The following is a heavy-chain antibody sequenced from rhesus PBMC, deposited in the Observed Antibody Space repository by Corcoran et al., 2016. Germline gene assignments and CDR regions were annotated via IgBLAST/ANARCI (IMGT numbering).Heavy chain of an antibody. CDR1: GFSLSTSGMR. Sequence: QVTLKESGPALVKPTQTLTLTCTFSGFSLSTSGMRVSWIRQPPGKALEWLSRIDWDDDKYYSTYLKSRLAISKDTSKNQVVLTMTNMDPVDTATDYCARGEGDYFDYWGQGVLVTVSS. V-gene: IGHV2S2*01. CDR2: IDWDDDK. J-gene: IGHJ4*01. CDR3: ARGEGDYFDY.